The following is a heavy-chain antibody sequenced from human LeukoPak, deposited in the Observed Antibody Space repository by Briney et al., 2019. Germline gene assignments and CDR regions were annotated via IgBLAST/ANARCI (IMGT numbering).Heavy chain of an antibody. CDR2: ISYDGSNK. V-gene: IGHV3-30*03. J-gene: IGHJ4*02. CDR3: ARGVGIVVVVAATDY. Sequence: GGSLRLSCAASGFTFSSYGMHWVRQAPGKGLEWVAVISYDGSNKYYADSVKGRFTISRDNSKNTLYLQMNSLRAEDTAVYYCARGVGIVVVVAATDYWGQGTLVTVSS. D-gene: IGHD2-15*01. CDR1: GFTFSSYG.